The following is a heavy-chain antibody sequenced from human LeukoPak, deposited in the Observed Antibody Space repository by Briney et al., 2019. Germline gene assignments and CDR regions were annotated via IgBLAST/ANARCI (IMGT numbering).Heavy chain of an antibody. Sequence: SETLSLTCTVSGGSISSGSYYWSWIRQPAGRGLEWIGRIYTSGSTNYNPSLKSRVTISVDTSKNQFSLKLSSVTAADTAVYFCARGFRGDNFDYWGQGTLVTVSS. D-gene: IGHD7-27*01. V-gene: IGHV4-61*02. CDR3: ARGFRGDNFDY. CDR1: GGSISSGSYY. J-gene: IGHJ4*02. CDR2: IYTSGST.